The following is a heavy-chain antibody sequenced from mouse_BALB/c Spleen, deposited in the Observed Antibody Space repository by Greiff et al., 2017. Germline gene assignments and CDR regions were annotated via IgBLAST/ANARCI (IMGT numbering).Heavy chain of an antibody. CDR3: ARGDGNPYAMDY. D-gene: IGHD2-3*01. Sequence: EVQLQQSGAELVKPGASVKLSCTASGFNIKDTYMHWVKQRPEQGLEWIGRIDPANGTTKYDPKFQGKATITADTSSNTAYLQLSSLTTEDTAVYYCARGDGNPYAMDYWGQGTSVTVSA. CDR1: GFNIKDTY. J-gene: IGHJ4*01. CDR2: IDPANGTT. V-gene: IGHV14-3*02.